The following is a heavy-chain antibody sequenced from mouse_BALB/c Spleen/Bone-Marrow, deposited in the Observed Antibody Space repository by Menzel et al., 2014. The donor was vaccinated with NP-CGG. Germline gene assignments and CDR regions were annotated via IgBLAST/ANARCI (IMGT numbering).Heavy chain of an antibody. CDR1: GFSLTSYG. V-gene: IGHV2-9*02. J-gene: IGHJ4*01. Sequence: VQRVESGPGLVAPSQSLSISCTASGFSLTSYGVHWVRQPPGLGLEWLGVIWAGGSTNYNSALMSRLSINKDNSKSQVFLKMNSLQTDDTAMYYCAREGRGYYGSSGAAMDYWGQGTTVTVSS. CDR3: AREGRGYYGSSGAAMDY. CDR2: IWAGGST. D-gene: IGHD1-1*01.